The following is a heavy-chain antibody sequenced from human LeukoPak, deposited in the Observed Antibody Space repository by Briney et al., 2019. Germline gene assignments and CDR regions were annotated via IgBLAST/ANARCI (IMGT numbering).Heavy chain of an antibody. CDR3: ARLHGGSYLYYFDY. D-gene: IGHD1-26*01. CDR1: GGSISSSSYY. V-gene: IGHV4-39*01. Sequence: SETLSLTCTVSGGSISSSSYYWGWIRQPPGKGLEWIGSIYYSGSTYYNLSLKSRVTISVDTSKNQFSLKLSSVTAADTAVYYCARLHGGSYLYYFDYWGQGTLVTVSS. J-gene: IGHJ4*02. CDR2: IYYSGST.